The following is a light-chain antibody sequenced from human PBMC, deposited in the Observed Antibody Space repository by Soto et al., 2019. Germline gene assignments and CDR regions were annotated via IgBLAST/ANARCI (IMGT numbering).Light chain of an antibody. CDR1: TGDVGAYNF. CDR2: DAS. V-gene: IGLV2-11*01. J-gene: IGLJ3*02. CDR3: CSFASSFTCV. Sequence: QSALTQPRSVSGSPGQSVTISCTGTTGDVGAYNFVSWYQLHPGKSPKLMIYDASQRPSGVPDRFSASKSGNTASLTISGVQAEAEYDYYSCSFASSFTCVFGRGTKLTVL.